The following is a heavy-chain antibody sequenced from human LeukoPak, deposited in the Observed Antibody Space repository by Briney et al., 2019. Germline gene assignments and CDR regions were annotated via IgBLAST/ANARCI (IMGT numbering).Heavy chain of an antibody. D-gene: IGHD2-2*01. CDR2: ISYDGSNK. Sequence: GGSLRLSCAASGFTFSSYGMHWVRQAPGKGLEWVAVISYDGSNKYYADSVEGRFTISRDNSKNTLYLQMNSLRAEDTAVYYCAKDLTNYYYYGMDVWGQGTTVTVSS. J-gene: IGHJ6*02. CDR3: AKDLTNYYYYGMDV. CDR1: GFTFSSYG. V-gene: IGHV3-30*18.